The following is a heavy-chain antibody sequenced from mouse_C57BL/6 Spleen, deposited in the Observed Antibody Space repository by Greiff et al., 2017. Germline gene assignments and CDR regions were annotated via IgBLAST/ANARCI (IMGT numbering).Heavy chain of an antibody. V-gene: IGHV1-22*01. CDR3: ARGFITTGGDYFDY. Sequence: EVQLVESGPELVKPGASVKMSCKASGYTFTDYNMHWVKQSHGKSLEWIGYINPNNGGTSYNQKFKGKATLTVNKSSSTAYMELRSLTSEDSAVYYCARGFITTGGDYFDYWGQGTTLTVSS. D-gene: IGHD1-1*01. CDR1: GYTFTDYN. J-gene: IGHJ2*01. CDR2: INPNNGGT.